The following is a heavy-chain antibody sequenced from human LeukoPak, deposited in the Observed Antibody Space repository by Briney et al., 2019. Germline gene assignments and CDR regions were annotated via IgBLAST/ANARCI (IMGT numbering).Heavy chain of an antibody. CDR1: GGSISSSSSY. CDR3: ASTYYYDSSGQYYFDY. V-gene: IGHV4-39*07. CDR2: IFYSGST. J-gene: IGHJ4*02. D-gene: IGHD3-22*01. Sequence: SETLSLTCTVSGGSISSSSSYWGCIRQPPGKGLEWIGSIFYSGSTYYNPSLKSRVTISVDRSKNQFSLKLSSVTAADTAVYYCASTYYYDSSGQYYFDYWGQGTLVTVSS.